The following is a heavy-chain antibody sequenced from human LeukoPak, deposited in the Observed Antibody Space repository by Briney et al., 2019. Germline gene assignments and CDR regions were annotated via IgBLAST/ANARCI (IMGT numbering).Heavy chain of an antibody. V-gene: IGHV4-59*01. CDR3: ARRVDYYDYYYMDV. CDR2: IYYSVST. Sequence: PSGTLSLNCTVSGGSISSYYWSWIRQPPGKGLEGIGDIYYSVSTNYNPSLKCRVTISVDTSKNQFSLKLSSVTAADTAVYYCARRVDYYDYYYMDVWGRGTTVTVSS. CDR1: GGSISSYY. J-gene: IGHJ6*03.